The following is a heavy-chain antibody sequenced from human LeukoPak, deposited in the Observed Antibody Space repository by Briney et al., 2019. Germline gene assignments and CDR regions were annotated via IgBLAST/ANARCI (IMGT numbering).Heavy chain of an antibody. CDR3: ARQPIAVAENWFDP. V-gene: IGHV4-30-2*01. Sequence: PSETLSLTCAVSGGSISSGGYSWSWIRQPPGKGLEWIGYIYHSGSTYYNPSLKSRVTISVDRSKNQFSLRLSSVTAADTAVYYCARQPIAVAENWFDPWGQGTLVTVSS. CDR1: GGSISSGGYS. CDR2: IYHSGST. D-gene: IGHD6-19*01. J-gene: IGHJ5*02.